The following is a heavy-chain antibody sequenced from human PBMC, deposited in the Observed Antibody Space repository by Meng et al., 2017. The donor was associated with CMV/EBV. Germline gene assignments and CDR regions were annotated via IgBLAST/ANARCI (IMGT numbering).Heavy chain of an antibody. V-gene: IGHV2-5*02. CDR2: IYWDDDK. J-gene: IGHJ4*02. D-gene: IGHD5-18*01. CDR1: GFSLSSSVVG. Sequence: TLRGSCPTWVNPTQPCTLPCTFSGFSLSSSVVGVGWIRQPPGKALEWLALIYWDDDKRYSPSLKSRLTITKETSKNQVVLTMTNTDPVDTATYYCAHLDTAKLHFDYWGQGTLVTVSS. CDR3: AHLDTAKLHFDY.